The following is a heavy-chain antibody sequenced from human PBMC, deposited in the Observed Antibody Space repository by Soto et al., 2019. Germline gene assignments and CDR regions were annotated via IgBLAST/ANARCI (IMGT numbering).Heavy chain of an antibody. J-gene: IGHJ5*02. CDR1: GGSFSGYY. V-gene: IGHV4-34*01. CDR3: ARGPITYYYGSGSYYGRGNWLDP. CDR2: INHSGST. D-gene: IGHD3-10*01. Sequence: SETLSLTCAVYGGSFSGYYWSWIRQPPGKGLEWIGEINHSGSTNYNPSLKSRVTISVDTSKNQFSLKLSSVTAADTAVYYCARGPITYYYGSGSYYGRGNWLDPWGPGTIVTVYS.